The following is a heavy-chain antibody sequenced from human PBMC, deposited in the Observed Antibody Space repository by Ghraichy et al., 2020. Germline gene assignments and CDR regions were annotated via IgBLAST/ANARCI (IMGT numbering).Heavy chain of an antibody. V-gene: IGHV4-34*01. CDR3: ARGRSDFWSASVWYFDY. D-gene: IGHD3-3*01. Sequence: SETLSLTCAVYGGSFSGYYWSWIRQPPGKGLEWIGEINHSGSTNYNPSLKSRVTISVDTSKNQFSLKLSSVTAADTAVYYCARGRSDFWSASVWYFDYWGQGTLVTVSS. CDR2: INHSGST. J-gene: IGHJ4*02. CDR1: GGSFSGYY.